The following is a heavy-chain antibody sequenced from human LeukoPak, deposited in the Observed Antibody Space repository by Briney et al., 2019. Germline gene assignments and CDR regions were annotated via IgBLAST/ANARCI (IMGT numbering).Heavy chain of an antibody. CDR1: GFTFSSYW. D-gene: IGHD3-3*01. V-gene: IGHV3-7*01. CDR2: IKQDGSEK. J-gene: IGHJ4*02. CDR3: ARESGGYDFWSGYYTGIAVDY. Sequence: PGGSLRLSCAASGFTFSSYWMSWVRQAPGKGLEWVANIKQDGSEKYYVDSVKGRFTNSRDNAKNSLYLQMNSLRAEDTAVYYCARESGGYDFWSGYYTGIAVDYWGQGTLVTVSS.